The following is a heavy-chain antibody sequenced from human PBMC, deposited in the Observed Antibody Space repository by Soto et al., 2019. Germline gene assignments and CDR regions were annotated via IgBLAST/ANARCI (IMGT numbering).Heavy chain of an antibody. V-gene: IGHV1-8*03. CDR3: ARNLYYYDSSGYPVWYYGMDV. D-gene: IGHD3-22*01. J-gene: IGHJ6*02. CDR2: MNPNSGNT. Sequence: ASVKVSCKASGYTFTSYYMHWVRQAPGQGLEWMGWMNPNSGNTGYAQKFQGRVTITADESTSTAYMELSSLRSEDTAVYYCARNLYYYDSSGYPVWYYGMDVWGQGTTVTVSS. CDR1: GYTFTSYY.